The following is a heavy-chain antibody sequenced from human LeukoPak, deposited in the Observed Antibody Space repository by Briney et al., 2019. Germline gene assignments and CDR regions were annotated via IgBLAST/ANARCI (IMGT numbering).Heavy chain of an antibody. V-gene: IGHV5-51*01. Sequence: GESLKISCKGSGYNFTNYWIGWVRQMPGKGLEWMGIIYPGDPNTRYSPSFQGQVTISADKSISAAFLQWSSLKASDTAMYYCARKTYYYYTMDVWGQGTTVTVSS. CDR2: IYPGDPNT. CDR3: ARKTYYYYTMDV. CDR1: GYNFTNYW. J-gene: IGHJ6*02.